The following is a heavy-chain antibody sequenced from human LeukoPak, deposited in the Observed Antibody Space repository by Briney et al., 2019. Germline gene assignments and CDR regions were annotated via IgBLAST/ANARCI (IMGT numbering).Heavy chain of an antibody. J-gene: IGHJ4*02. CDR2: IYHSGST. Sequence: SQTLSLTCAVSGGSISSGGYSWSWIRQPPGKGLEWTGYIYHSGSTYYNPSLKSRVTISVDKSKNQFSLKLSSVTAADTAVYYCASFSSGWRDHFDYWGQGTLVTVSS. CDR1: GGSISSGGYS. CDR3: ASFSSGWRDHFDY. V-gene: IGHV4-30-2*01. D-gene: IGHD6-19*01.